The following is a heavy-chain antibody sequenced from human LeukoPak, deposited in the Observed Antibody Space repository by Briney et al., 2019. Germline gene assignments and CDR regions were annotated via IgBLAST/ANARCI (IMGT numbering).Heavy chain of an antibody. J-gene: IGHJ4*02. CDR1: GFTFSSYA. CDR2: ISGSGEST. CDR3: AKDRVGGLTIVDY. D-gene: IGHD3-16*01. V-gene: IGHV3-23*01. Sequence: GGSLILSCAASGFTFSSYAVTWVRQAPGKGLEWVSTISGSGESTLYADSVKGRFTISRDNTKNTLYLQMNSLRAEDTAVYYCAKDRVGGLTIVDYWGQGTLVTVSS.